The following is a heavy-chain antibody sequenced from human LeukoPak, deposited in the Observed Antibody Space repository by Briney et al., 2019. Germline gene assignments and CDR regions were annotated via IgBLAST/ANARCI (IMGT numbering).Heavy chain of an antibody. D-gene: IGHD3-22*01. CDR2: INPNSGGT. V-gene: IGHV1-2*02. J-gene: IGHJ4*02. Sequence: ASVKLSCPASGYTFTAYFIHWVRQAPGHGVEWMRWINPNSGGTNYAQQFQGRVTMTRDTSISTAYMELTRLRSDDTAVYYCARGDYDKSGYYFRYWGQGTLVTVSS. CDR1: GYTFTAYF. CDR3: ARGDYDKSGYYFRY.